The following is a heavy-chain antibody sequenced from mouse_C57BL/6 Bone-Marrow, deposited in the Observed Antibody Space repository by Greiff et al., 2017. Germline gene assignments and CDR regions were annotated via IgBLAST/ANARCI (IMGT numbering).Heavy chain of an antibody. J-gene: IGHJ1*03. V-gene: IGHV1-26*01. CDR3: ARDGYYGRSYGYFDV. D-gene: IGHD1-1*01. CDR1: GYTFTDYY. CDR2: INPNNGGT. Sequence: EVQLQQSGPELVKPGASVKISCKASGYTFTDYYMNWVKQSHGKSLEWIGDINPNNGGTSYNQKFKGKATLTVDKSSSTAYMELRSLTSEDSAVYYCARDGYYGRSYGYFDVWGTGTTGTVSA.